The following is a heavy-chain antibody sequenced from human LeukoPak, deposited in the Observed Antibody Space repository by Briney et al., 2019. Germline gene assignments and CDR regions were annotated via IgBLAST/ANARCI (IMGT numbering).Heavy chain of an antibody. V-gene: IGHV4-4*02. D-gene: IGHD3-22*01. CDR3: ASAGHDGIGYKVC. J-gene: IGHJ4*02. CDR2: IDHSGSA. Sequence: SGTLSLTCAVSGGSISSSNWWSWFRRPPGKGLEWIGEIDHSGSANYNPSLRSRVTISVDKSKNQFSLCLSSVTAADTAVYYCASAGHDGIGYKVCWGQGTLVSISS. CDR1: GGSISSSNW.